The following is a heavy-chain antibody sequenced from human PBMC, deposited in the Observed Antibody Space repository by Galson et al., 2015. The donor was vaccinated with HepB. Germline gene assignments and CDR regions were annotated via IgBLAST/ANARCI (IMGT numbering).Heavy chain of an antibody. Sequence: SLRLSCAASGFTFSSYGMHWVRQAPGKGLEWVAVIWYDGSNKYYADSVKGRFTISRDNSKNTLYLQMNSLRAEDTAVYYCARDGGAYCGGDCYSSAFDIWGQGTMVTVSS. CDR3: ARDGGAYCGGDCYSSAFDI. CDR2: IWYDGSNK. V-gene: IGHV3-33*01. D-gene: IGHD2-21*02. CDR1: GFTFSSYG. J-gene: IGHJ3*02.